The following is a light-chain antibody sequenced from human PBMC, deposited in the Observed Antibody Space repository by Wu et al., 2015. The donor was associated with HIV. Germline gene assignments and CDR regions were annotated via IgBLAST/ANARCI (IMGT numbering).Light chain of an antibody. Sequence: DIQMTQSPSSLSASVGDRVTITCQASQDIYNFLSWYQQKPGKAPKLLIYDASNLETGVPSRFSGSGSVTHFTFTISSLQPEDIATYYCQHYDNLPLTFGGGTKVEIK. J-gene: IGKJ4*01. CDR3: QHYDNLPLT. CDR2: DAS. V-gene: IGKV1-33*01. CDR1: QDIYNF.